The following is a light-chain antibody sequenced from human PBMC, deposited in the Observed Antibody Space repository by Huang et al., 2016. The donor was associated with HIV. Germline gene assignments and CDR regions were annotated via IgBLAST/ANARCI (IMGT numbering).Light chain of an antibody. J-gene: IGKJ1*01. CDR2: GTC. V-gene: IGKV1-NL1*01. Sequence: DIQMTQSPSSLSASVGDRVTITCRASQGINNSLGWYQQKPGKAPKLLLYGTCRLESGVPSRISGRGSGTDYTLTSNSVQPEDFATYYCQQYYSSRTFGQGTKVEIK. CDR3: QQYYSSRT. CDR1: QGINNS.